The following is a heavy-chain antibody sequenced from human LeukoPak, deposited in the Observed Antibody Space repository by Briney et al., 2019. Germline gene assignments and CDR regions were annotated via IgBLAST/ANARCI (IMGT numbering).Heavy chain of an antibody. V-gene: IGHV3-66*01. CDR2: MYSGGST. J-gene: IGHJ2*01. CDR3: ARDAYYYDSSGYWTSWYFDL. D-gene: IGHD3-22*01. Sequence: GGSLRLSCAASGFTVSSNYMSWVRQAPGKGLEWVSVMYSGGSTYYADSVKGRFTISRDNPKNTLYLQMNSLRAEDTAVYYCARDAYYYDSSGYWTSWYFDLWGRGTLVTVSS. CDR1: GFTVSSNY.